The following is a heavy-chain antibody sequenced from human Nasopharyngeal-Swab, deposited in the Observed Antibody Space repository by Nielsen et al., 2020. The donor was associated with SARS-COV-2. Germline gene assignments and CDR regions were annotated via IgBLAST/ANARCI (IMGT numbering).Heavy chain of an antibody. CDR2: ISSSSSYI. V-gene: IGHV3-21*01. Sequence: GESLKISCAASGFTFSSYSMNWVRQAPGKGLEWVSSISSSSSYIYYADSVKGRFTISRDNAKNSLYLQMNSLRAEDTAVYYCARGANYYDSSGYHSDRYFDLWGRGTLVTVSS. CDR3: ARGANYYDSSGYHSDRYFDL. J-gene: IGHJ2*01. D-gene: IGHD3-22*01. CDR1: GFTFSSYS.